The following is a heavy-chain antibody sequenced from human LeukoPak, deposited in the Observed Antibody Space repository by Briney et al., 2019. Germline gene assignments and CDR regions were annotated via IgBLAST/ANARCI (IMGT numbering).Heavy chain of an antibody. CDR2: ISYDGSNK. CDR3: AKGADYGDYGLDY. CDR1: GFTFSSYG. V-gene: IGHV3-30*18. J-gene: IGHJ4*02. D-gene: IGHD4-17*01. Sequence: PGRSLRLSCAASGFTFSSYGMHWVRQAPGKGLEWVAVISYDGSNKYYADSVKGRFTISRDNSKNTLYLQMNSLRAEDTAVYYCAKGADYGDYGLDYWGQGTLVTVSS.